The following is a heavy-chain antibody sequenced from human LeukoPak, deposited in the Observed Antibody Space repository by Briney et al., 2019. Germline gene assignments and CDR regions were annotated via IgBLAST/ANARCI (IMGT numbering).Heavy chain of an antibody. D-gene: IGHD6-13*01. CDR3: AKAPIGYSSSWYYFDY. CDR1: GFTFSNYA. J-gene: IGHJ4*02. V-gene: IGHV3-23*01. Sequence: PGGSLRLSCAASGFTFSNYAMSWVRQAPGKGLEWVSAISTISGSGPGTYYAGSVKGRFTISRDKSKNTLYLQMNSLRAEDTAVYYCAKAPIGYSSSWYYFDYWGQGTLVTVSS. CDR2: ISTISGSGPGT.